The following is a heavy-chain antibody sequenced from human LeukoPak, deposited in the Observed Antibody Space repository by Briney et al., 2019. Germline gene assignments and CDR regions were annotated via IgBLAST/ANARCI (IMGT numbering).Heavy chain of an antibody. Sequence: SETLSLTCTVSGGSISSYYWSWIRQPPGKGLEWIGYIYYSGSTNYNPSLKSRVTISVDTSKNQFSLKLSSVTAADTAVYYCARVEYSSSCDYWGQGTLVTVSS. V-gene: IGHV4-59*12. D-gene: IGHD6-6*01. CDR3: ARVEYSSSCDY. J-gene: IGHJ4*02. CDR1: GGSISSYY. CDR2: IYYSGST.